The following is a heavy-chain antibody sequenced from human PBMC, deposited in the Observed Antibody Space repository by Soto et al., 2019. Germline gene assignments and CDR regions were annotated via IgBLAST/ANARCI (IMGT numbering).Heavy chain of an antibody. CDR1: GFTYSTYT. CDR2: ISYDGNNN. CDR3: EMAGVSSTDYTWTYVTYLDY. D-gene: IGHD1-20*01. Sequence: QVQLVESGGGVVQPGRSLRLSCAASGFTYSTYTMHWVRQAPGKGLEWVAVISYDGNNNFYADSGKGRFTISRDSTKRTLSLPLNTLSPDDTPMYYCEMAGVSSTDYTWTYVTYLDYWCQGALVTVSS. V-gene: IGHV3-30-3*01. J-gene: IGHJ4*02.